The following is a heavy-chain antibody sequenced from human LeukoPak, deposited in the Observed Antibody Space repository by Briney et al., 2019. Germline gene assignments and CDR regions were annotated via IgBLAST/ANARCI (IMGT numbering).Heavy chain of an antibody. J-gene: IGHJ4*02. CDR1: GFTFSSYA. Sequence: PGGSLRLSCAASGFTFSSYAMSWVRQAPGKGLEWVSAISGSGGSTYYADSVKGRFTISRDNSKNTLYLQLNSLRAEDTAVYYCAKGLTNYYGSGSYPSYFDYWGQGTLVTVSS. D-gene: IGHD3-10*01. V-gene: IGHV3-23*01. CDR3: AKGLTNYYGSGSYPSYFDY. CDR2: ISGSGGST.